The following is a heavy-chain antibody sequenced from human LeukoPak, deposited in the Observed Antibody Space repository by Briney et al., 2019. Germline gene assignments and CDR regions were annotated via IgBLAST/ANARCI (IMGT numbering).Heavy chain of an antibody. CDR3: ARDRISGVRGVIFPNWFDP. CDR1: RYTFTSYD. CDR2: INPNSGGT. V-gene: IGHV1-2*02. Sequence: GASVKVSCKASRYTFTSYDINWVRQATGQGLEWMGWINPNSGGTNYAQKFQGRVTMTRDTSISTAYMELSRLRSDDTAVYYCARDRISGVRGVIFPNWFDPWGQGTLVTVSS. D-gene: IGHD3-10*01. J-gene: IGHJ5*02.